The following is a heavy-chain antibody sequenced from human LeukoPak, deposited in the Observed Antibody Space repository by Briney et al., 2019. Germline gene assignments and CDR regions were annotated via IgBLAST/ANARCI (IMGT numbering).Heavy chain of an antibody. V-gene: IGHV4-59*11. CDR1: GGSISSHY. D-gene: IGHD6-13*01. Sequence: PSETLSLTCTVSGGSISSHYWSWIRQPPGKGLEWIGHTYYSGSTNYNPSLKSRVTISVDTSKNQFSLKLSSVTAADTAVYYCARVGVGQLVHHYYYYMDVWGKGTTVTVSS. CDR3: ARVGVGQLVHHYYYYMDV. CDR2: TYYSGST. J-gene: IGHJ6*03.